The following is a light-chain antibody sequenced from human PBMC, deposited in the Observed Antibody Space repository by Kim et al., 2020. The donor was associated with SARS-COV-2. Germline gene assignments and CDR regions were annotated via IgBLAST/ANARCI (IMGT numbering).Light chain of an antibody. CDR2: GVS. CDR3: LQYGSSSYT. Sequence: LSPGESATLSCRASQRVSSTYLAWYQQKPGQAPRLLMYGVSNRATGMPDRFSGSGSGTDFTLTISRLEPEDFAVYYCLQYGSSSYTFGQGTKLEI. CDR1: QRVSSTY. V-gene: IGKV3-20*01. J-gene: IGKJ2*01.